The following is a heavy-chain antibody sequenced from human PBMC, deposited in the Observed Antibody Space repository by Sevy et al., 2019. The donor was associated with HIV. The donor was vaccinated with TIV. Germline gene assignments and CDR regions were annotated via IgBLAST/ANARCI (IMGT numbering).Heavy chain of an antibody. V-gene: IGHV1-2*06. CDR1: GYTFTDNY. D-gene: IGHD1-26*01. Sequence: ASVKVSCKASGYTFTDNYVHGVRQAPGQGLEWMGRINPKSGGTKYAQNFQGRFTMTRDTSISTAYMEVTRLRFDDTALYYCAREAGSTYYGLIDFWGQGSLVTVSS. CDR3: AREAGSTYYGLIDF. J-gene: IGHJ4*02. CDR2: INPKSGGT.